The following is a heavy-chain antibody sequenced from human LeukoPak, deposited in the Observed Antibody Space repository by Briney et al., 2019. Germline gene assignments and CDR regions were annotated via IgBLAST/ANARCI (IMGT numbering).Heavy chain of an antibody. CDR3: VRDWAPASMQAAPFDC. Sequence: GGSLRLSCAASGFGFSNFWMSWVRQAPGKGPEWVANIKEDGSLKNYVDSVEGRFTVSRDNAKNTLYLQMNSLRLEDTAVYYCVRDWAPASMQAAPFDCWGQGTLVAVSS. D-gene: IGHD2/OR15-2a*01. CDR2: IKEDGSLK. CDR1: GFGFSNFW. J-gene: IGHJ4*02. V-gene: IGHV3-7*01.